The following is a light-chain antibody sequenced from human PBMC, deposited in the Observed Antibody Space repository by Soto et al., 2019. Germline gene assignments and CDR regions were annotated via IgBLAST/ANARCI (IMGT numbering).Light chain of an antibody. V-gene: IGKV1-39*01. J-gene: IGKJ3*01. CDR1: QSVSGY. Sequence: DIQMTQSPSSLSASVGDRVTITCRANQSVSGYLNWYQQKPGKAPKLLIYAASSLQSGVPSRFSGSGSGTDFTLTISSLQPEDFATYYCQQSYSTPFTFGPGTKVDIK. CDR3: QQSYSTPFT. CDR2: AAS.